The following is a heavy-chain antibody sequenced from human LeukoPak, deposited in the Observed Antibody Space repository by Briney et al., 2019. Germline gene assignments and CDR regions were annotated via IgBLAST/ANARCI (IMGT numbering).Heavy chain of an antibody. J-gene: IGHJ5*02. Sequence: ASAKVSCKASGYTFTSYDINWVRQATGQGLEWMGWMNPNSGNTGYAQKFQGRVTITRNTSISTAYMELSSLRSEDTAVYYCARGLYCSSTSCLQNNWFDPWGQGTLVTVSS. V-gene: IGHV1-8*03. CDR1: GYTFTSYD. D-gene: IGHD2-2*01. CDR3: ARGLYCSSTSCLQNNWFDP. CDR2: MNPNSGNT.